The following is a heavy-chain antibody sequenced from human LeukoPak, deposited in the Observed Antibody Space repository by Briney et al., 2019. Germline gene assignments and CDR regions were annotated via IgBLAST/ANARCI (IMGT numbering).Heavy chain of an antibody. CDR3: ARAPIGCSGGSCSLLNYYYMDV. Sequence: ASVKVSCKASGYTFTGYYMHWVRQAPGQGLEWMGWIIPNNGGTNYAQKFQGRVTMTRDTSISTAYMELSRLRSDDTAVYYCARAPIGCSGGSCSLLNYYYMDVWGKGTTVTVSS. D-gene: IGHD2-15*01. V-gene: IGHV1-2*02. CDR1: GYTFTGYY. J-gene: IGHJ6*03. CDR2: IIPNNGGT.